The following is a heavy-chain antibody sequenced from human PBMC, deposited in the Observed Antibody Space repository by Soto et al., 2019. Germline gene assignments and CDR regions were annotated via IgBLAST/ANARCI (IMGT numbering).Heavy chain of an antibody. J-gene: IGHJ2*01. V-gene: IGHV4-61*01. CDR2: IYYSGST. D-gene: IGHD2-21*02. CDR1: GGSVSSGSYY. CDR3: ARVVVVTANWYFDL. Sequence: QVQLQESGPGLVKPSETLSLTCTVSGGSVSSGSYYWSWIRQPPGKGLEWIGYIYYSGSTNYNPSLKSRVTISVDTSKNQFSLKLSSVTAADTAVYYCARVVVVTANWYFDLWGRGTLVTVSS.